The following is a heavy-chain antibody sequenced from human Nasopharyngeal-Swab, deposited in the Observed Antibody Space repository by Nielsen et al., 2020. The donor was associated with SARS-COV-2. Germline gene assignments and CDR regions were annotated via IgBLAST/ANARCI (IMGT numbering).Heavy chain of an antibody. CDR2: ISAYNGNT. D-gene: IGHD6-13*01. J-gene: IGHJ6*03. CDR3: ARGKAAAKHYYYYMDV. V-gene: IGHV1-18*01. Sequence: WVRQAPGQGLEWMGWISAYNGNTNYAQKLQGRVTMTTDTSTSTAYMELRSLRSDDTAVYYCARGKAAAKHYYYYMDVWGKGTTVTVPS.